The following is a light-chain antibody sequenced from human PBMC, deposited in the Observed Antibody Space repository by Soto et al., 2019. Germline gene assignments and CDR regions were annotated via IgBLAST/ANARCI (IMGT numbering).Light chain of an antibody. V-gene: IGKV3-11*01. CDR1: QSVSNY. J-gene: IGKJ5*01. Sequence: EIVLTQSPATLSLSPGERVTLSCRASQSVSNYLAWYQQKPGQAPRLLVSAASNRATGIAARFSGSGSGTDFTLTISSIEPEDFGVFYCQQRFDWPKITFGQGTRLEIK. CDR3: QQRFDWPKIT. CDR2: AAS.